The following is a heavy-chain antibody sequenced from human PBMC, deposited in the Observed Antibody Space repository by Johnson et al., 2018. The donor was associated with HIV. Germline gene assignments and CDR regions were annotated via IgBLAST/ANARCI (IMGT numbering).Heavy chain of an antibody. V-gene: IGHV3-23*04. D-gene: IGHD3-22*01. CDR3: AREGNYYDSSSHAFDI. CDR1: GFTFSTYG. CDR2: ISGTGGTT. Sequence: EVQLVESGGALVQPGGSLRMSCVASGFTFSTYGMTWVRQAPGKGLEWVSAISGTGGTTYYADSVKGRFTISRDNAKNSLYLQMNSLRAEDTAVYYCAREGNYYDSSSHAFDIWGQGTMVTVSS. J-gene: IGHJ3*02.